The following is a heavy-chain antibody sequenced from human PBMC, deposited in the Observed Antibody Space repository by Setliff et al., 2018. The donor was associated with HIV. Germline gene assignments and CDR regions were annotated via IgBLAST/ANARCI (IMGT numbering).Heavy chain of an antibody. J-gene: IGHJ3*01. Sequence: PGESLKISCQGSGYSFTRYWIGWVRQMPGKGLEWMGIIFPGDSDTRFSPSFQGQVSLSVDESATTAYLHWSSLKASDTAIYYCARRSVSHGNGFDLWGQGTLVTVSS. CDR3: ARRSVSHGNGFDL. CDR2: IFPGDSDT. CDR1: GYSFTRYW. D-gene: IGHD3-10*01. V-gene: IGHV5-51*01.